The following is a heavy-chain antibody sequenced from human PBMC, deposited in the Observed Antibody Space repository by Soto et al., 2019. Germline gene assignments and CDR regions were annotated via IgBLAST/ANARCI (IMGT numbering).Heavy chain of an antibody. D-gene: IGHD1-26*01. CDR1: GFTFSSYW. CDR2: INGDGSST. Sequence: GGSLRLSCAASGFTFSSYWMHWVRQAPGKGLVWVSRINGDGSSTSYADSVKGRFTISRDNAKNTLYLQMNSLRAEDTAVYYCARDRWEMAVMPAFDIWGQGTMVTVSS. V-gene: IGHV3-74*01. J-gene: IGHJ3*02. CDR3: ARDRWEMAVMPAFDI.